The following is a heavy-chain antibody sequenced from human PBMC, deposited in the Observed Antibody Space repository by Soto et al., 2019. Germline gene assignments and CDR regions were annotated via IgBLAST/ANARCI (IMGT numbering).Heavy chain of an antibody. CDR2: ISSSSSYI. Sequence: EVQLVESGGGLVKPGGSLRLSCAASGFTFSSYSMNWVRQAPGKGLEWVSSISSSSSYIYYAVSVKGRLTISRDNAKNSLYPQINSLRAEDTAVYDCARDLYCSGGSCYSFDYWGQGTLVTVSS. CDR1: GFTFSSYS. V-gene: IGHV3-21*01. D-gene: IGHD2-15*01. CDR3: ARDLYCSGGSCYSFDY. J-gene: IGHJ4*02.